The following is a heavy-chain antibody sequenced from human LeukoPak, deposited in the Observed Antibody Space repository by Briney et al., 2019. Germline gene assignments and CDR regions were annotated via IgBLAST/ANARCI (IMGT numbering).Heavy chain of an antibody. V-gene: IGHV4-61*01. CDR1: GGSVSSGSYY. CDR2: IYYSGST. CDR3: ARDGWPPYY. Sequence: SETLSLTCTVSGGSVSSGSYYWSWIRQPPGKGLEWIGYIYYSGSTYYNSSLKSRVSISADTSKNQFSLRLSSVTATDTALYYCARDGWPPYYWGQGTLVTVSS. D-gene: IGHD6-19*01. J-gene: IGHJ4*02.